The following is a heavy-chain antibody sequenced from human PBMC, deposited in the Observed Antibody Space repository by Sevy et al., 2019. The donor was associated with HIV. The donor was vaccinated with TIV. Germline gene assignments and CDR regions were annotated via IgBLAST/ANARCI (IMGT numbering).Heavy chain of an antibody. J-gene: IGHJ4*02. CDR1: GYTFTGYY. Sequence: ASVKVSCKASGYTFTGYYIHWVRQAPGLGLEWMGWINPNSGGTYFAKKFQDSVTMTTDTSVNTAYMELRSLRFDDTAVYYCARMGDYYDSSGYYPLKFWGQGTLVTVSS. V-gene: IGHV1-2*02. D-gene: IGHD3-22*01. CDR3: ARMGDYYDSSGYYPLKF. CDR2: INPNSGGT.